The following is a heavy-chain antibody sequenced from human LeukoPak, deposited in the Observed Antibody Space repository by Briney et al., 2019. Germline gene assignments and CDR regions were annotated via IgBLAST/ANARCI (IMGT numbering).Heavy chain of an antibody. Sequence: GGSLRLSCAASGFTFDDYGMSWVRQAPGKGLEWVSGINWNGGSTGYADSVKGRFTISRDNAKNSLYLQMNSLRAEDTALYYCARLDLPSMGRGANVDSWGQGTLVTVSS. CDR1: GFTFDDYG. V-gene: IGHV3-20*04. CDR3: ARLDLPSMGRGANVDS. D-gene: IGHD3-10*01. J-gene: IGHJ5*01. CDR2: INWNGGST.